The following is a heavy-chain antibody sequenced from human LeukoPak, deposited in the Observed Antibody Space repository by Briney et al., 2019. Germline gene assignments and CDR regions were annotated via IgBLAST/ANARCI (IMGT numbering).Heavy chain of an antibody. CDR3: GRSGYYDSSGHADY. Sequence: GGSLRLSCAASGFTFSGSSMNWVRQAPGKGLEWVSSITSSSSYINYADSVKGRFTISRDNAKNSLYLQMNSLRAEDTAVYYCGRSGYYDSSGHADYWGQGTLVTVSS. V-gene: IGHV3-21*01. D-gene: IGHD3-22*01. CDR1: GFTFSGSS. J-gene: IGHJ4*02. CDR2: ITSSSSYI.